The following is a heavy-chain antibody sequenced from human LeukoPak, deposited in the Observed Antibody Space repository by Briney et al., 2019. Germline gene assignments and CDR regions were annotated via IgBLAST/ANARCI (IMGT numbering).Heavy chain of an antibody. V-gene: IGHV4-28*06. CDR1: GGSISSSNW. CDR2: IYFSEST. Sequence: SETLSLTCAVSGGSISSSNWWSWIRQPAGKGLEWIGRIYFSESTNYNPSLKSRVTMSVDMSKNQFSLKLTSVTATDTAVYYCARLFGADYFDSWGQGTLVTVSS. CDR3: ARLFGADYFDS. J-gene: IGHJ4*02. D-gene: IGHD3-3*01.